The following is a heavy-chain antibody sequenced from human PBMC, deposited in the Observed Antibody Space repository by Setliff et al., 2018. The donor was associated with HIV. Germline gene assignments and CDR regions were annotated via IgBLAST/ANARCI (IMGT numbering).Heavy chain of an antibody. CDR2: ISSSGSTI. Sequence: PGGSLRLSCAASGFTFSDYYMSWIRQAPGKGLEWVSYISSSGSTIYYADSVKGRFTISRDNAKNSLYLQMNSLRAEDTAVYYCARGFIRGYYYDSGENTKGYWGQGTLVTVSS. V-gene: IGHV3-11*04. CDR3: ARGFIRGYYYDSGENTKGY. J-gene: IGHJ4*02. CDR1: GFTFSDYY. D-gene: IGHD3-22*01.